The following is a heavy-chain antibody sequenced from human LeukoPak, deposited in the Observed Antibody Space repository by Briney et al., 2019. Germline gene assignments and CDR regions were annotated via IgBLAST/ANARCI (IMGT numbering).Heavy chain of an antibody. J-gene: IGHJ4*02. CDR2: ISGSGGST. D-gene: IGHD3-10*01. CDR3: AKDDYGSGSYLDY. CDR1: GFTFSSYA. Sequence: GGSLRLSCAASGFTFSSYAMSWVRQAPGKGLEWLSAISGSGGSTYYADSVKGRFTISRDNSKNTLYLQMNSLRAEDTAVYYCAKDDYGSGSYLDYWGQGTLVTVSS. V-gene: IGHV3-23*01.